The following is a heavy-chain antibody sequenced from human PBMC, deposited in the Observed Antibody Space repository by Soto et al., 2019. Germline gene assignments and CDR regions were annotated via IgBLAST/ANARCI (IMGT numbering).Heavy chain of an antibody. CDR1: GFTFSSYA. V-gene: IGHV3-23*01. CDR3: VKYTVTEDLGES. Sequence: EVQLLESGGDVVRPGGSLRLSCAASGFTFSSYAMGWVRQAHGKGLEWVAGVSRAGTYTVYADSVSGRVSISRDNSRDTVELYMNALRGDDTAVYFCVKYTVTEDLGESWGQGTLVSVSS. D-gene: IGHD3-16*01. CDR2: VSRAGTYT. J-gene: IGHJ5*02.